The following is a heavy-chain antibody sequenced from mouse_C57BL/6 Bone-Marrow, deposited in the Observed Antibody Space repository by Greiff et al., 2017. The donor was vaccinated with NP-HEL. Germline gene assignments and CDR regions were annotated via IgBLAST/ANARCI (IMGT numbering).Heavy chain of an antibody. CDR2: IDPENGDT. J-gene: IGHJ2*01. CDR1: GFNIKDDY. D-gene: IGHD1-1*01. CDR3: TTYYGSSYNY. Sequence: EVQLQQSGAELVRPGASVKLSCTASGFNIKDDYMHWVKQRPEQGLEWIGCIDPENGDTEYASKFQGKATITADTSSNTAYLQLSSLTSEDTAVYYCTTYYGSSYNYWGQGTTLTVSS. V-gene: IGHV14-4*01.